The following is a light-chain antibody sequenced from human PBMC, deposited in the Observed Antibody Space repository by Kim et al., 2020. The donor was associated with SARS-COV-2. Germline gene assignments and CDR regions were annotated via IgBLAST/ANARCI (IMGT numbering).Light chain of an antibody. J-gene: IGLJ1*01. CDR2: DVS. CDR3: SSYTSSSTYV. Sequence: QSALTQPASVSGSPGQSITISCPGTSSDVGGYDYVSWYQQHPGKAPRLMIYDVSNRPSGVSNRFSGSKSGTTASLTISRLQAEDEADYYCSSYTSSSTYVFGTGTKVTVL. CDR1: SSDVGGYDY. V-gene: IGLV2-14*03.